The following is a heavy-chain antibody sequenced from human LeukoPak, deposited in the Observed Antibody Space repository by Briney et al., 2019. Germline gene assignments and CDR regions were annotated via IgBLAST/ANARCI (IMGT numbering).Heavy chain of an antibody. D-gene: IGHD3/OR15-3a*01. V-gene: IGHV3-23*01. J-gene: IGHJ2*01. CDR3: AKWGDFWTGLNNWYFEL. CDR2: ISGSGRDT. Sequence: SLRRSCATCGLTCPRDAFGGVRQAPGRGLQWVSGISGSGRDTFYSDSVKGRFTISRDNSKNTHYLQMSSLTAEDTAVYYCAKWGDFWTGLNNWYFELWGRGTLVTVSS. CDR1: GLTCPRDA.